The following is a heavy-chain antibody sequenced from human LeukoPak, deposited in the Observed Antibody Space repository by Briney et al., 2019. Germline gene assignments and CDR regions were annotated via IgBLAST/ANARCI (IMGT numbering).Heavy chain of an antibody. V-gene: IGHV1-2*02. CDR2: INPNSGGT. CDR3: AREGEVVNWFDP. CDR1: GYTFTGYY. J-gene: IGHJ5*02. Sequence: ASVKVSCKASGYTFTGYYMHWVRQAPGQGLEWMGWINPNSGGTNYAQKFQGRVTMTRDTSISTAYMELSKLRSEDTAVYYCAREGEVVNWFDPWGQGTLVTVSS.